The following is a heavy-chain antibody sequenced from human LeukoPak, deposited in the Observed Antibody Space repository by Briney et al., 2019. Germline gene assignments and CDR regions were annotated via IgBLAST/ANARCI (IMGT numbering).Heavy chain of an antibody. V-gene: IGHV4-34*01. CDR3: ARVRIYYDSSGQYNWFDP. J-gene: IGHJ5*02. CDR2: INHSGST. CDR1: GGSFSGYY. D-gene: IGHD3-22*01. Sequence: DPSETLSLTCAVYGGSFSGYYWSWIRQPPGKGLEWIGEINHSGSTNYNPSLKSRVTISVDTSKNQFSLKLSSVTAADTAVYYCARVRIYYDSSGQYNWFDPWGQGTLVTVSS.